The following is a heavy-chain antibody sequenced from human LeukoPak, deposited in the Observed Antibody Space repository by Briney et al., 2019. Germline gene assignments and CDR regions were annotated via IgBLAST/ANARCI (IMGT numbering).Heavy chain of an antibody. CDR3: ARGSRIAVAVTRFDY. Sequence: GSVKVSCKASGYTFTSYGISWVRQAPGQGLEWMGWISAYNGKTNYAQKLQGRVTMTTDTSTSTAYMELRSLRSDDTAVYYCARGSRIAVAVTRFDYWGQGTLVT. V-gene: IGHV1-18*01. CDR2: ISAYNGKT. CDR1: GYTFTSYG. J-gene: IGHJ4*02. D-gene: IGHD6-19*01.